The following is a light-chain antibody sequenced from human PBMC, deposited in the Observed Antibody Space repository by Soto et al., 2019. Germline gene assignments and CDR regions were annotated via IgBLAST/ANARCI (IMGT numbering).Light chain of an antibody. Sequence: LTQPASVSGSPGQSITISCTGTSSDIGAYNYVSWYQLHPGKAPKLMIYEVSYRTSGLSNRFSGSKSGNTASLTISGLQAEDEADYFCSSYSGSSPLYVFGTGTKVTVL. V-gene: IGLV2-14*01. CDR3: SSYSGSSPLYV. J-gene: IGLJ1*01. CDR1: SSDIGAYNY. CDR2: EVS.